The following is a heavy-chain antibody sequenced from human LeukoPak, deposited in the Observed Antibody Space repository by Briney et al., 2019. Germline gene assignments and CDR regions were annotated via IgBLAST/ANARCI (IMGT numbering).Heavy chain of an antibody. CDR2: IIPRLGLT. CDR3: ARWPGLCTRAAWPYYLDF. J-gene: IGHJ4*02. V-gene: IGHV1-69*04. CDR1: AGIFSNYG. D-gene: IGHD2-2*01. Sequence: SVKLCCNPSAGIFSNYGINWVRQAPGHGLEWMGRIIPRLGLTDYAQDLQGRVTITADKSTITAYMELSSLRSDDTAVYYRARWPGLCTRAAWPYYLDFWGQGTLVTVSS.